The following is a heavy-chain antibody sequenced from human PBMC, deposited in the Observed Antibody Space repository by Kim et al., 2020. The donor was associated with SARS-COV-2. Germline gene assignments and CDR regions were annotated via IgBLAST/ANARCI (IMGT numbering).Heavy chain of an antibody. CDR2: IKEDGSET. V-gene: IGHV3-7*01. Sequence: GGSLRLCCAASGFTFSYYWMSWVRQAPGKGLEWVANIKEDGSETYYVASVRGRFTISRDNAKNSLYVQMNSLRSEDTAVYYCARRGTYLIDYWGRGTLVTVSS. J-gene: IGHJ4*02. CDR1: GFTFSYYW. CDR3: ARRGTYLIDY.